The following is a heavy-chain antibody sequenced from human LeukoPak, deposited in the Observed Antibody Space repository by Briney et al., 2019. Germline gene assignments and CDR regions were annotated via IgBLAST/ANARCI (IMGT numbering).Heavy chain of an antibody. CDR1: GGSFSGYY. Sequence: SETLSLTCAVYGGSFSGYYWSWIRQPPGKGLEWIGEINHSGSTNYNPSLKSRVTISVDTSKNQFSLKLSSVTAADTAVYYCARVWSVKDAFDIWGQGTMVTVSS. J-gene: IGHJ3*02. CDR2: INHSGST. D-gene: IGHD3-10*01. V-gene: IGHV4-34*01. CDR3: ARVWSVKDAFDI.